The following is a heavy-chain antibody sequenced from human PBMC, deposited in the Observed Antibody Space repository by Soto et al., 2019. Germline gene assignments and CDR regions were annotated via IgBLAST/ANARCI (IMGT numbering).Heavy chain of an antibody. V-gene: IGHV3-23*01. Sequence: VSLRLSCAASGFTFSSYAMSWVRQAAGKGLEWVSGITASGGSTSYADSVKGRFTISRDNSKNTLYLQMNSLRAEDTAVYYCAHTQGIVLVPAAIWYWGQGTLVTVSS. CDR3: AHTQGIVLVPAAIWY. J-gene: IGHJ4*02. CDR1: GFTFSSYA. CDR2: ITASGGST. D-gene: IGHD2-2*02.